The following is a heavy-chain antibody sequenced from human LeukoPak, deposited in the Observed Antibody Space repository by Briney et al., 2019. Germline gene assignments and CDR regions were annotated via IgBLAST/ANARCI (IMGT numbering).Heavy chain of an antibody. Sequence: GGSLRLSCAASGFMFRSHWMHWVRQVPGKGLVWVSHISTDGTTTNYADSVKGRFTISRDNAKDTIYLQMNSLRVEDTAVYFCARSPGYSSGRWGQGTLVTVSS. D-gene: IGHD2-15*01. CDR3: ARSPGYSSGR. J-gene: IGHJ4*02. V-gene: IGHV3-74*01. CDR1: GFMFRSHW. CDR2: ISTDGTTT.